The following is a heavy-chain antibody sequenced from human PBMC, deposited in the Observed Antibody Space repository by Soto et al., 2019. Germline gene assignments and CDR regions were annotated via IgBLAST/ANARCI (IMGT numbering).Heavy chain of an antibody. CDR2: IWYDGSNK. V-gene: IGHV3-33*01. D-gene: IGHD3-10*01. Sequence: QVQLVESGGGVVQPGRSLRLSCAASGFTFSSYGMHWVRQAPGKGLEWVAVIWYDGSNKYYADSVKGRFTISRDNSKNTLYLQMNSLRAEDTAVYYCARDPSDANPGAVDYWGQGTLVTVSS. CDR1: GFTFSSYG. J-gene: IGHJ4*02. CDR3: ARDPSDANPGAVDY.